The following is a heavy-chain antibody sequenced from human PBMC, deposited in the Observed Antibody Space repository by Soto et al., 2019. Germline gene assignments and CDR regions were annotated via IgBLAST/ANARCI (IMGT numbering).Heavy chain of an antibody. D-gene: IGHD6-19*01. CDR3: TRSYSSGWWPYYFDY. Sequence: GGSLRLSCTASGFTFGDYAMSWFRQAPGKGLEWVGFIRSKAYGGTTEYAASVKGRFTISRDDSKSIAYLQMNSLKTEDTAVYYCTRSYSSGWWPYYFDYWGQGTLVTVSS. V-gene: IGHV3-49*03. CDR1: GFTFGDYA. J-gene: IGHJ4*02. CDR2: IRSKAYGGTT.